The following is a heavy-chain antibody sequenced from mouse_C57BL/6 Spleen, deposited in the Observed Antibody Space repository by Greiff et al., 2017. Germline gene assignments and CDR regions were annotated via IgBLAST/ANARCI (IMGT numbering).Heavy chain of an antibody. CDR1: GYTFTSYW. CDR3: ARGDGYPYYFDY. J-gene: IGHJ2*01. CDR2: IDPSDSYT. V-gene: IGHV1-50*01. Sequence: QVQLQQPGAELVKPGASVKLSCKASGYTFTSYWMQWVKQRPGQGLEWIGEIDPSDSYTNYNQKFKGKATLTVDTSSSTAYMQLSSLTSEDSAVYYCARGDGYPYYFDYWGQGTTLTVSS. D-gene: IGHD2-3*01.